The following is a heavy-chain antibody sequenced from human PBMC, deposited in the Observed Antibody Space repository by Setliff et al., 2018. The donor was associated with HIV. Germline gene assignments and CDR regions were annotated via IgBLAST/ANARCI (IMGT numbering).Heavy chain of an antibody. CDR3: AHILQDPPSHFYYYFYMDV. CDR1: GFSLSTSGVG. V-gene: IGHV2-5*02. CDR2: IYWDDDK. D-gene: IGHD3-3*02. J-gene: IGHJ6*03. Sequence: ASGPTLVNPTQTLTLTCTFSGFSLSTSGVGVGWIRQPPGKALEWLALIYWDDDKRYSPSLKSRLTITKDTSKNQVVLTMTNMDPVDTATYYCAHILQDPPSHFYYYFYMDVWGKGTTVTVSS.